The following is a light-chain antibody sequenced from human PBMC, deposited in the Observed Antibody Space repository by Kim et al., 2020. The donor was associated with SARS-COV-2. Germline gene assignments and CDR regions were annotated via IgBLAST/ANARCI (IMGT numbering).Light chain of an antibody. V-gene: IGLV3-21*04. CDR1: DIGSKS. J-gene: IGLJ2*01. CDR2: YDS. Sequence: APGRPATITSGGEDIGSKSVAWYQQKPGQPPVLVIYYDSDRPSGIPARFSGCNSGNKATPTTSSVEDADEDDYYCRVWDSSSDDVVFGGGTQLTVL. CDR3: RVWDSSSDDVV.